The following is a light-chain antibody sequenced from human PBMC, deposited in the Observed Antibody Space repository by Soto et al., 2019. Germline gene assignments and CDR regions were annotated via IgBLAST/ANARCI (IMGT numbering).Light chain of an antibody. CDR2: EVS. CDR1: TSDIGHYNY. Sequence: QSALTQPASVSGSPGQSVTISCTATTSDIGHYNYFSWYQQHPGKAPKLVIYEVSNRPLGVSSRYSGSKSGNTASLTISGLQAEDEADYYCSSYRSTITVFGGGTKLTVL. CDR3: SSYRSTITV. J-gene: IGLJ3*02. V-gene: IGLV2-14*01.